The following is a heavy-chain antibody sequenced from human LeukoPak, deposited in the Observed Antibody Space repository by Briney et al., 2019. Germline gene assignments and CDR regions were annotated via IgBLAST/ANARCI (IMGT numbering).Heavy chain of an antibody. J-gene: IGHJ4*02. D-gene: IGHD1-14*01. CDR1: GVTLRDYW. CDR3: ASRNLFEY. CDR2: IKEDGSEK. Sequence: GGSLRLSFAVSGVTLRDYWMSWVRQAPGKGLEWVANIKEDGSEKYYVDSVKGRFTISGDNAKRSLYLQMNSLRAEDTAVYYCASRNLFEYWGQGTLVTVSS. V-gene: IGHV3-7*01.